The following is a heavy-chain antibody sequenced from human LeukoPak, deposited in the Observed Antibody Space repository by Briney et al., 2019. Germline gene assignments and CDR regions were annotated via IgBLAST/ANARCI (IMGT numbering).Heavy chain of an antibody. CDR1: GGSFSGYY. Sequence: PSETLSLTCAVYGGSFSGYYWSWIRQPPGKGLEWIGEINHSGSTNYNPSPKSRVTISVDTSENQFSLKLNSVTAADTAVYYCARQGGVATTFDYWGQGTLVTVSS. V-gene: IGHV4-34*01. J-gene: IGHJ4*02. CDR2: INHSGST. CDR3: ARQGGVATTFDY. D-gene: IGHD5-12*01.